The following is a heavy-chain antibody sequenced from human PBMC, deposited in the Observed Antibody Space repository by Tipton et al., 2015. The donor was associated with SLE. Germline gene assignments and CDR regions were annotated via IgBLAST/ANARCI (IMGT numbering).Heavy chain of an antibody. D-gene: IGHD5-12*01. V-gene: IGHV3-33*03. Sequence: SLRLSCAASGFTFSHYGIHWVRQAPGKGLEWVAVISPDGTNQYYVDSVKGRFTISRDNAKNSLYLQMNSLRVEDTAVYYCAKDMGWLQFDYWGQGTLVTVSS. CDR1: GFTFSHYG. CDR3: AKDMGWLQFDY. CDR2: ISPDGTNQ. J-gene: IGHJ4*02.